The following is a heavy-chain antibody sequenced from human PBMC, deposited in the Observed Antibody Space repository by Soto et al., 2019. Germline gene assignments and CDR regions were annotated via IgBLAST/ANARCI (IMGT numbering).Heavy chain of an antibody. CDR3: ARVGPAHYYDSSGYYSPLDY. Sequence: QVQLVQSGAEVKKPGSSVKVSCKASGDTFSSYAINWVRQAPGQGLEWMGGIIPMFGTANYAQKFKGRVTITAGESTSTVYMELRSLRSEDTAVYYCARVGPAHYYDSSGYYSPLDYWGQGTLVTVS. CDR1: GDTFSSYA. CDR2: IIPMFGTA. D-gene: IGHD3-22*01. J-gene: IGHJ4*02. V-gene: IGHV1-69*01.